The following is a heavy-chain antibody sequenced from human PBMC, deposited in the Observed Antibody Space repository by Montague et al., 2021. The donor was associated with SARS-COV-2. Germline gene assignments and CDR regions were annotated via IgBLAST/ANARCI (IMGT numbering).Heavy chain of an antibody. D-gene: IGHD1-1*01. V-gene: IGHV4-34*01. CDR1: AGSLRNYY. CDR3: ARAGSQRFFEF. Sequence: SETLSLTCAVTAGSLRNYYWCWICQPPGKGLELIGEIRLPGGSNYNPSLTGLVTISLDTSNNQVSLSLNSVAAADTAVSYCARAGSQRFFEFWGRGTLVTVSS. J-gene: IGHJ2*01. CDR2: IRLPGGS.